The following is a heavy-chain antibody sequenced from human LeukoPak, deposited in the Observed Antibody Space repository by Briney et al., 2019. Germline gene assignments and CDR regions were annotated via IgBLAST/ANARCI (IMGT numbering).Heavy chain of an antibody. J-gene: IGHJ4*02. V-gene: IGHV3-30*18. D-gene: IGHD6-13*01. CDR1: GFSFSDYG. CDR3: AKVGGRSWFYFDN. Sequence: GGSLRLSCAASGFSFSDYGMDWVRQAPGKGLEWVAVITDDGSDKYYTDSVKGRFCISRDNSKNTLYLQMNSLRPEDTAIYYCAKVGGRSWFYFDNWGQGTVVTVSS. CDR2: ITDDGSDK.